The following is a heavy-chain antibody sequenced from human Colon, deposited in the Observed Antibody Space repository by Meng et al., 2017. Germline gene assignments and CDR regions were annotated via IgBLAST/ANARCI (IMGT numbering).Heavy chain of an antibody. CDR3: ARGGILSPVGHYDSGPPYY. CDR1: GYTFTSYG. CDR2: ISAYNGNT. D-gene: IGHD1-14*01. Sequence: QVQLVPSGAEVKKPGAPVKVSCKAAGYTFTSYGISWVRQAPGQGLEWMGWISAYNGNTNYAQKLQGRVTMTTDTSTSTAYMELRSLRSDDTAVYYCARGGILSPVGHYDSGPPYYWGQGTLVTVSS. J-gene: IGHJ4*02. V-gene: IGHV1-18*01.